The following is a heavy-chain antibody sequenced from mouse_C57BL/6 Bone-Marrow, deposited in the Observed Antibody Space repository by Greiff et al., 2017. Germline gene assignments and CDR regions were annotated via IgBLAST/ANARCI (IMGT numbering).Heavy chain of an antibody. D-gene: IGHD1-1*01. V-gene: IGHV1-76*01. CDR2: IYPGSGNT. Sequence: VQLQQSGAELVRPGASVKLSCKASGYTFTDYYINWVKQRPGQGLEWIARIYPGSGNTYYNEKFKGKATLTAEKSYSTAYMQLSSLTSEDSAVYFCALFITTVEDYFDYWGQGTTLTVSS. CDR1: GYTFTDYY. J-gene: IGHJ2*01. CDR3: ALFITTVEDYFDY.